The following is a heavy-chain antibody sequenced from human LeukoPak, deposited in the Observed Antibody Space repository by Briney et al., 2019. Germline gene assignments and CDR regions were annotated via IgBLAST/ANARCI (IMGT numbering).Heavy chain of an antibody. J-gene: IGHJ5*02. V-gene: IGHV3-74*01. CDR2: NNGDGSTT. Sequence: RAGGSLRLSCAASGFTFSSYWMYWVRQAPGKGLMYISRNNGDGSTTNYADVVKGRFTMSRDNVKNTLYLQMNSLRVEDTAVYYCARDPRNVGLAPWGQGTLVTVSS. CDR1: GFTFSSYW. D-gene: IGHD2-15*01. CDR3: ARDPRNVGLAP.